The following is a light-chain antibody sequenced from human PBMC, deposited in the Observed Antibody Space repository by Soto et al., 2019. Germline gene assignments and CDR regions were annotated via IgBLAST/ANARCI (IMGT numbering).Light chain of an antibody. CDR1: NIGNKR. CDR3: QVWDIMTDNYV. J-gene: IGLJ1*01. CDR2: YDS. V-gene: IGLV3-21*04. Sequence: SYELTQPPSVSVAPEKTATITCGGDNIGNKRVHWYRQKPGQAPVLVISYDSDRPSVIPERFSGSNSGNTATLTISRVEAGDEADYYCQVWDIMTDNYVFGTGTKVTVL.